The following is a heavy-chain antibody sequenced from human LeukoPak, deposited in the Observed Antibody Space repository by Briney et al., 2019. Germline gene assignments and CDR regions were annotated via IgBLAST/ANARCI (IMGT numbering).Heavy chain of an antibody. Sequence: GESLKISCKGSGYTFTSYGISWVRQAPGQGLEWMGSFIAYNGNTNYAQKLQGRVTMTTDTSTSTVYMELRSLRSDDTAVYYCARDFHSGSYYLLYWFDPWGQGTLVTVSS. CDR3: ARDFHSGSYYLLYWFDP. V-gene: IGHV1-18*01. J-gene: IGHJ5*02. D-gene: IGHD1-26*01. CDR2: FIAYNGNT. CDR1: GYTFTSYG.